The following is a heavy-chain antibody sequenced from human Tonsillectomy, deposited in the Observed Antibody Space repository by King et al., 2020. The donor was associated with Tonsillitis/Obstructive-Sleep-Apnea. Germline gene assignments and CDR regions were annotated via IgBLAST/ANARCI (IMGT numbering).Heavy chain of an antibody. J-gene: IGHJ4*02. CDR1: GFTFTNDW. CDR3: ARGGWYSSSSLGY. D-gene: IGHD6-6*01. Sequence: VQLVESGGGLVQPGGSLRLSCAASGFTFTNDWMHWVRQAPGKGLVWVSRINSDGSNTTYADSVKGRFAISRDNARNTLFLQMNSLGAEDTAVYYCARGGWYSSSSLGYWGQGSLVTVSS. CDR2: INSDGSNT. V-gene: IGHV3-74*01.